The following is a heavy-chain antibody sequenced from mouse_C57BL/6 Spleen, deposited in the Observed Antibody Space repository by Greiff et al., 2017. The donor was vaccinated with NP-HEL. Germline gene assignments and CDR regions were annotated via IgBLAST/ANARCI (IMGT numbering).Heavy chain of an antibody. D-gene: IGHD3-1*01. V-gene: IGHV1-55*01. CDR1: GYTFTSYW. Sequence: QVQLKQPGAELVKPGASVKMSCKASGYTFTSYWITWVKQRPGQGLEWFGDIYPGSGSTNYNEKFKSKATLTVDTSSSTDYMQRSSVTSEESAVYYCARGRGAKAFDYWGQGTLVTVSA. J-gene: IGHJ3*01. CDR2: IYPGSGST. CDR3: ARGRGAKAFDY.